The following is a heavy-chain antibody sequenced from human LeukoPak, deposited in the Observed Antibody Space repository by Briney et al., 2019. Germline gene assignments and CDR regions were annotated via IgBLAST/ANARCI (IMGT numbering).Heavy chain of an antibody. CDR1: GGSISSYY. D-gene: IGHD4-23*01. Sequence: SETLSLTCTASGGSISSYYWSWLRQPPGKGLEWIGYIYYSGSTNYHPSLKSRVTISVDTSKNQFSLKLSSVTAADTAVYYCARGLHDYGGNPPNWYFDLWGRGTLVTVSS. CDR3: ARGLHDYGGNPPNWYFDL. J-gene: IGHJ2*01. V-gene: IGHV4-59*08. CDR2: IYYSGST.